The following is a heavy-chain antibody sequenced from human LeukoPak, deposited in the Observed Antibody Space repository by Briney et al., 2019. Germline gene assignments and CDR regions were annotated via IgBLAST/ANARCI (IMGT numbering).Heavy chain of an antibody. D-gene: IGHD3-10*01. CDR3: ARDLRITMVRGKSPREDY. CDR2: IYYSGST. Sequence: SQTLSLTCTVSGGSISSGDHYWSWIRQPPGKGLEWIGYIYYSGSTYYNPSLKSRVTISVDTSKNQFSLKLSSVTAADTAVCYCARDLRITMVRGKSPREDYWGQGTLVTVSS. V-gene: IGHV4-30-4*01. CDR1: GGSISSGDHY. J-gene: IGHJ4*02.